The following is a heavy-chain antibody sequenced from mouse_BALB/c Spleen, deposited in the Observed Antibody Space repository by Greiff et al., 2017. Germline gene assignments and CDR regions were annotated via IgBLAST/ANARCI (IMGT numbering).Heavy chain of an antibody. Sequence: EVQLEESGPELVKPGASLKISCTASGFSFTGYTMHWVKQRPGKNLEWIGIINPYNGGTNYNQKFKGKATITEDKSSSTAYMKLISLTSEDTAVYYCARGWGNCFDYWGQGTTVTVAA. D-gene: IGHD2-1*01. J-gene: IGHJ3*01. CDR1: GFSFTGYT. CDR3: ARGWGNCFDY. V-gene: IGHV1-18*01. CDR2: INPYNGGT.